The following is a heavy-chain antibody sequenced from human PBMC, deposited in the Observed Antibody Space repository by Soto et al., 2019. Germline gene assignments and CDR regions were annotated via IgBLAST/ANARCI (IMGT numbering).Heavy chain of an antibody. CDR2: ISYDGSNK. Sequence: QVQLVESGGGVVQPGRSLRLSCAASGFTFSSYGMHWVRQAPGKGLEWVAVISYDGSNKYYADSVKGRFTISRDNSKNTLYLQMTSLRAEDTAVYYCAKVEQQLVLVSHYYYYYMDVWGKGTTVTVSS. D-gene: IGHD6-13*01. J-gene: IGHJ6*03. CDR3: AKVEQQLVLVSHYYYYYMDV. CDR1: GFTFSSYG. V-gene: IGHV3-30*18.